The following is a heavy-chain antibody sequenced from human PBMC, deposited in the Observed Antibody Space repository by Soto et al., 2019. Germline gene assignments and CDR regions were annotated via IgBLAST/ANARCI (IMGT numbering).Heavy chain of an antibody. D-gene: IGHD2-21*02. CDR3: VSHVVVTLINAFDI. V-gene: IGHV3-72*01. CDR1: GFTFSDHY. Sequence: EVQLVESGGGLVQPGGSLSLSCAASGFTFSDHYMDWVRQAPGKGLEWVGRTRNKANSYTTEYAASVKGRFTISRDDSKNSLYLQMNSLKTADTAVYYCVSHVVVTLINAFDIWGQGTMVTVSS. CDR2: TRNKANSYTT. J-gene: IGHJ3*02.